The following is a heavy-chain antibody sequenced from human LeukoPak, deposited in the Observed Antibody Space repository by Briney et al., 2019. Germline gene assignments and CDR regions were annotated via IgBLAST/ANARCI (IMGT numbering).Heavy chain of an antibody. CDR1: GGTFSTFA. D-gene: IGHD1-7*01. Sequence: SVKVSCKASGGTFSTFAILWVRQAPGQGLEWMGGIVPFFGTSSSAQKFQGRVTITSDESTSTAYMELSGLRSEDTAVYYCARSDITGTPSSDSYYFYYMDVWGKGTAVTVSS. V-gene: IGHV1-69*13. J-gene: IGHJ6*03. CDR3: ARSDITGTPSSDSYYFYYMDV. CDR2: IVPFFGTS.